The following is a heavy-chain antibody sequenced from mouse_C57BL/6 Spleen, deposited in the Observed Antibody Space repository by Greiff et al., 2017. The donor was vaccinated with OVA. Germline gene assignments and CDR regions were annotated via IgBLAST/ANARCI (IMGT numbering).Heavy chain of an antibody. J-gene: IGHJ3*01. CDR1: GFTFTDYE. V-gene: IGHV1-26*01. D-gene: IGHD2-4*01. Sequence: EVPLQQSGPELVKPGASVKISCKASGFTFTDYEMNWVQQSHGKSLEWIGDINTNNGGNSYNQKFKGQVTLTVDKSSSTAYMELRSLTSEDSAVYYCANTYDYSLAYWGQGTLVTVSA. CDR3: ANTYDYSLAY. CDR2: INTNNGGN.